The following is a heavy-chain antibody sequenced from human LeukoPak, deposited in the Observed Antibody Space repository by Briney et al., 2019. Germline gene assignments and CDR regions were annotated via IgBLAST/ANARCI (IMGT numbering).Heavy chain of an antibody. CDR1: GFTFSNYA. D-gene: IGHD3-22*01. J-gene: IGHJ4*02. CDR2: IGDSGDNT. Sequence: GGSLRLSCAASGFTFSNYAMNWIRQAPGKRLEWVSGIGDSGDNTYYADSVKGRFTISRDNSKNTLYLQMASLRAEDTAVYYCAKEGYYYGGSGYYLFEYWGQGTLVTVSS. V-gene: IGHV3-23*01. CDR3: AKEGYYYGGSGYYLFEY.